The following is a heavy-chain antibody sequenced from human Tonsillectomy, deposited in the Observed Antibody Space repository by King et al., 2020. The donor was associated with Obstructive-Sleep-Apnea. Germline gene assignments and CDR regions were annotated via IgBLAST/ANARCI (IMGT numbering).Heavy chain of an antibody. Sequence: VQLVESGRGVVQPGRSLRLSCAASGFTFSKYGMHWVRQAPGKGLEWVGVIWYDGSNKYYADSVKGRFTISRDNSKTTLYLQMNRLRAEDTAVYYCARDGRQARGVNDYWGQGTLVTVSS. J-gene: IGHJ4*02. CDR1: GFTFSKYG. D-gene: IGHD3-16*01. CDR3: ARDGRQARGVNDY. V-gene: IGHV3-33*01. CDR2: IWYDGSNK.